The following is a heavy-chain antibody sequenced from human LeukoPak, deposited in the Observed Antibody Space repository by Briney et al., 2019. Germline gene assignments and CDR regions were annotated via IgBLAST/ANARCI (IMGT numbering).Heavy chain of an antibody. CDR2: IHHSGST. Sequence: SETLSLTCAVYGGSFSGYYWSWIRQPPGKGLECIGEIHHSGSTNYNPSLKSRGTLSVDTSKNQFSLKLSSVTAADTAVYYCARSRGWLQSHPLGYWGQGTLVTVSS. V-gene: IGHV4-34*01. D-gene: IGHD5-24*01. CDR1: GGSFSGYY. J-gene: IGHJ4*02. CDR3: ARSRGWLQSHPLGY.